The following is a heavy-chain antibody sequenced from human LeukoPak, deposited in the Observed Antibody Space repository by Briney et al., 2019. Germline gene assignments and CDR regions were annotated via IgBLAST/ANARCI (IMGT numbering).Heavy chain of an antibody. D-gene: IGHD1-1*01. J-gene: IGHJ4*02. CDR1: GFIFSDYK. V-gene: IGHV3-11*06. Sequence: GGSLRLSCAASGFIFSDYKMSWVRQAPGKGLEWVSYISGSSSSRDYADSVKGRFTISRDNAKNSLYLQMNSPRADDTAVYFCARSRGGTTGTFDYWGQGTLVTVSS. CDR3: ARSRGGTTGTFDY. CDR2: ISGSSSSR.